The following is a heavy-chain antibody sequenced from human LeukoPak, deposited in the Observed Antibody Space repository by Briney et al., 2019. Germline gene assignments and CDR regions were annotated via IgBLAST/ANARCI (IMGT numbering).Heavy chain of an antibody. J-gene: IGHJ3*02. CDR1: GGSFSGYY. CDR2: INHSGST. Sequence: SETLSLTCAVYGGSFSGYYWSWIRQPPGKGLEWIGEINHSGSTNYNPSLKSRVTISVDTSKNQFSLKLGSVSAADTAVYYCAXFEYYYDMXMTWVLAFDIWGQGTMVTVSS. V-gene: IGHV4-34*01. CDR3: AXFEYYYDMXMTWVLAFDI. D-gene: IGHD3-22*01.